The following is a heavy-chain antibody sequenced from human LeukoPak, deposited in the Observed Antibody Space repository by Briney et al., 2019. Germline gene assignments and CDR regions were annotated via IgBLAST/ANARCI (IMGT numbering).Heavy chain of an antibody. V-gene: IGHV1-69*06. D-gene: IGHD3-22*01. J-gene: IGHJ4*02. CDR3: ASDSSADGVDY. CDR1: GYTFTSYG. Sequence: ASVKVSCKASGYTFTSYGISWVRQAPGQGLEWMGGIIPIFGTANYAQKFQGRVTITADKSTSTAYMELSSLRSEDTAVYYCASDSSADGVDYWGQGTLVTVSS. CDR2: IIPIFGTA.